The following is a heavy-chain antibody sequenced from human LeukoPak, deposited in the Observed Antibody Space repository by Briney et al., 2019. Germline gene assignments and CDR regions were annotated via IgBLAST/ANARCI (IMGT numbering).Heavy chain of an antibody. J-gene: IGHJ5*02. D-gene: IGHD3-22*01. V-gene: IGHV4-30-4*01. CDR2: IYYSGST. CDR3: ARGPDYYYDSSGPYMNWFDP. CDR1: GGSISSGDYY. Sequence: TSQTLSLTCTVSGGSISSGDYYWSWIRQPPGKGLEWIGYIYYSGSTYYNPSLKSRVTISVDTSKNQFSLKLSSVTAADTAVYYCARGPDYYYDSSGPYMNWFDPWGQGTLVTVSS.